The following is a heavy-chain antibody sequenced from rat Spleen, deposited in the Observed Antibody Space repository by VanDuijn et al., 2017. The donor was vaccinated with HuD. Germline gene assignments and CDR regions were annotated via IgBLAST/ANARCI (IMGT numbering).Heavy chain of an antibody. CDR1: GFTFSDYY. CDR3: ARRPIAAWDY. V-gene: IGHV5-29*01. D-gene: IGHD1-2*01. CDR2: ISSDGRRN. J-gene: IGHJ2*01. Sequence: EVQLVESDGGLVQPGRSLKLSCAASGFTFSDYYMAWVRQAPTKGLEWVATISSDGRRNYYRDSVKGRFIVSRDNAKSTLYLQMDSLRSDDTATYYCARRPIAAWDYWGQGVMVTVSS.